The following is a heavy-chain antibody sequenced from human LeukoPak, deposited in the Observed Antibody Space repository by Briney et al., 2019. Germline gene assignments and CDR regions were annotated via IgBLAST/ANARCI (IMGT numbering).Heavy chain of an antibody. V-gene: IGHV3-11*01. Sequence: PGGSLRLSCAASGFTLSDYYMSWIRQAPGKGLEWVSYRSSSGSTMYYADSVKGRFAISRDNAKNSLYLQMNSLRADDTAVYYCARRRDFIDFWGQGTLVTVSS. CDR3: ARRRDFIDF. D-gene: IGHD3/OR15-3a*01. J-gene: IGHJ4*02. CDR2: RSSSGSTM. CDR1: GFTLSDYY.